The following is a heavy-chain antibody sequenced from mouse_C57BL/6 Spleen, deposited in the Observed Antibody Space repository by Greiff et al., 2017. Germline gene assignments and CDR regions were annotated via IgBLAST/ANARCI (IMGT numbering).Heavy chain of an antibody. CDR1: GYTFTSYG. D-gene: IGHD1-1*01. CDR2: IYPRSGNT. Sequence: VQLVESGAELARPGASVKLSCKASGYTFTSYGISWVKQRTGQGLEWIGEIYPRSGNTYYNEKFKGKATLTADKSSSPASMELRSLTSEDSAVYFGARGHYGSSLDYWGQGTTLTVSS. CDR3: ARGHYGSSLDY. J-gene: IGHJ2*01. V-gene: IGHV1-81*01.